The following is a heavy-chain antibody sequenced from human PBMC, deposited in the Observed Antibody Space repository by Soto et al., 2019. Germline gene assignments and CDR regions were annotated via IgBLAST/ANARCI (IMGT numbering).Heavy chain of an antibody. Sequence: LQAPGKGLDWVGRIDGGKTDFAAPVEGRFTFSRDDSRNTLFLQMNSLKTEDTGVYYCTSNAAAKVGSLSFRGQGPLVTVYS. D-gene: IGHD1-26*01. CDR3: TSNAAAKVGSLSF. V-gene: IGHV3-15*01. CDR2: IDGGKT. J-gene: IGHJ1*01.